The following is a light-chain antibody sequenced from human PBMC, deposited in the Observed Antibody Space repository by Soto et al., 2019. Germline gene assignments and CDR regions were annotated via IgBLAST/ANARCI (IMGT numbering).Light chain of an antibody. CDR2: DDR. CDR3: QVWDSSRDGVV. V-gene: IGLV3-21*02. CDR1: NIGSKS. Sequence: SYELTQPPSVSVAPGQTARITCGGNNIGSKSVHWYQQKPGQAPVLVVYDDRDRPSGIPERFSGSKSGNTATLTISRVEAEYEAVYYCQVWDSSRDGVVFGGGTKLTVL. J-gene: IGLJ2*01.